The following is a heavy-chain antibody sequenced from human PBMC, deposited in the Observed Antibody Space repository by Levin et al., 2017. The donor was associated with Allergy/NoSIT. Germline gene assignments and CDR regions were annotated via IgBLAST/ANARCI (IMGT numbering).Heavy chain of an antibody. CDR2: IWYDGSNK. J-gene: IGHJ3*02. Sequence: TGESLRISCNTSGFTFSSYTMHWVRQAPGKGLEWVAVIWYDGSNKFYLDSVEGRFTVSRDESKSTLYLQMNSLRVEDTAVYYCARDQEERAYYVQGAFDIWGQGTLVTVSS. D-gene: IGHD3-10*02. CDR1: GFTFSSYT. CDR3: ARDQEERAYYVQGAFDI. V-gene: IGHV3-33*01.